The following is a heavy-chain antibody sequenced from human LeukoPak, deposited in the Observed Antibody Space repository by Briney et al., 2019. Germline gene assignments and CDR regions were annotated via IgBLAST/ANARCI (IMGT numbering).Heavy chain of an antibody. J-gene: IGHJ4*02. V-gene: IGHV3-7*01. CDR3: ARTMVRGVIPNFDY. CDR2: IKQDGSEK. D-gene: IGHD3-10*01. Sequence: GGSLRLSCAASGFTFSSYWMSWVRQAPGKGLEWVANIKQDGSEKYYVDSVKGRFTISRDNAKNSLYLQMNSLRAEDTAVYYCARTMVRGVIPNFDYWGQGTLVTVSS. CDR1: GFTFSSYW.